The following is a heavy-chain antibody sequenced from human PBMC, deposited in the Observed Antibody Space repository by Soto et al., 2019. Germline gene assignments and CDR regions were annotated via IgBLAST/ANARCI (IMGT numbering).Heavy chain of an antibody. CDR3: AIFMGNSVAPTYFDY. J-gene: IGHJ4*02. CDR1: GGSINNYY. Sequence: SETLSLTCTVSGGSINNYYWSWIRQPPGKGLEWIGYIYYRGSTNYNPSLKSRVTISVDTSKNQFSLKLSSVTTADTAVYYCAIFMGNSVAPTYFDYWGQGTLVTVS. V-gene: IGHV4-59*01. CDR2: IYYRGST. D-gene: IGHD5-12*01.